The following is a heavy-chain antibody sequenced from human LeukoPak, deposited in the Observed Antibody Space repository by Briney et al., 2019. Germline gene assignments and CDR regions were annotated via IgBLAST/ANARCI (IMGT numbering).Heavy chain of an antibody. J-gene: IGHJ5*02. V-gene: IGHV4-61*01. CDR2: IYYNGVT. Sequence: PSETLSLTCTVSGGSISSNSYYWSWIRQPPGRGLEWLGYIYYNGVTNYNPSLKSRLTISVDTSKNQFSLKLTSVTAADTAVYYCARLHALRAEEFDPWGQGTLVTVSS. D-gene: IGHD3-16*01. CDR1: GGSISSNSYY. CDR3: ARLHALRAEEFDP.